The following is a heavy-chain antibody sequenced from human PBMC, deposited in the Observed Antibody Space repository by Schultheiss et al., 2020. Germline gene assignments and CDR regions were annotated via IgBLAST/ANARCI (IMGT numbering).Heavy chain of an antibody. CDR2: IYYSGST. D-gene: IGHD7-27*01. J-gene: IGHJ6*03. Sequence: SQTLSLTCTVSGGSISSYYWSWIRQPPGKGLEWIGYIYYSGSTNYNPSLTSRVTISVDTSKNQFSLKLSSVTAADTAVYYCARHGDIGYYYYYYMDVWGKGTTVTVSS. CDR1: GGSISSYY. CDR3: ARHGDIGYYYYYYMDV. V-gene: IGHV4-59*08.